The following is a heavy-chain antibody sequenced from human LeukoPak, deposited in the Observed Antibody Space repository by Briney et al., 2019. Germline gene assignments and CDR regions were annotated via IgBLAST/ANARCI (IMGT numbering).Heavy chain of an antibody. J-gene: IGHJ4*02. V-gene: IGHV4-39*01. CDR2: VYYSGTI. CDR1: GGSIRSTSYY. CDR3: SRLTNVGLSSPNCYVDY. D-gene: IGHD2-2*01. Sequence: SETLSLTCTVSGGSIRSTSYYWAWIRRLPGKGLEWIGSVYYSGTIYYNPSLKSRVTISVDTSRNQFSLKLSSVTAADTTVYYCSRLTNVGLSSPNCYVDYWGQGTLVTVSS.